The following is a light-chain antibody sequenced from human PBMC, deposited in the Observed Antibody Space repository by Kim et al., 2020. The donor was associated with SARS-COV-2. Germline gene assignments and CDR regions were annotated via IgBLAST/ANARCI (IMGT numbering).Light chain of an antibody. CDR2: DAS. V-gene: IGKV1-33*01. CDR1: QDIDKY. J-gene: IGKJ2*01. CDR3: QQYDNLPYT. Sequence: SASMRDRVTITCRASQDIDKYLNWYQQKPGKAPKLLICDASNLERGVPSRFSGGRSGTDFTFTISSLQPEDFATYYCQQYDNLPYTFGQGTKLEI.